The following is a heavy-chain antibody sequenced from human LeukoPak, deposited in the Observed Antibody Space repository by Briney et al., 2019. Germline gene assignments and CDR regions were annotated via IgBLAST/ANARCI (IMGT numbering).Heavy chain of an antibody. CDR2: VYYSGSA. Sequence: ASETLSLTCTVSGGSISSDSYYGGWIRQPPGKGLEWIGSVYYSGSAYYNPSLKTRVTISVDTSKNQFSLKLTSLTAADTAVYYCATGLDPRPDYWGQGTLVTVSS. CDR3: ATGLDPRPDY. V-gene: IGHV4-39*07. D-gene: IGHD1-1*01. J-gene: IGHJ4*02. CDR1: GGSISSDSYY.